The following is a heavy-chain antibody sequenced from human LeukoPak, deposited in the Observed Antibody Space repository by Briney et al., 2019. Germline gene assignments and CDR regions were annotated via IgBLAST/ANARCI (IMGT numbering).Heavy chain of an antibody. V-gene: IGHV3-30*18. D-gene: IGHD6-19*01. CDR3: AKAGYSSGWYTPGAFDY. CDR1: GFTFSSYG. Sequence: PGGSLRLSCAASGFTFSSYGMHWVRQAPGKGLEWVAVISYDGSNKYYADSVKGRFTISRDNSKNTLYLQMNSLRAEDTAVYYCAKAGYSSGWYTPGAFDYWGRGTLVTVSS. J-gene: IGHJ4*02. CDR2: ISYDGSNK.